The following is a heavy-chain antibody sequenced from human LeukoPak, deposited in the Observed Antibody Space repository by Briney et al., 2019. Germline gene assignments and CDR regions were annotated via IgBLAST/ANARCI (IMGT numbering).Heavy chain of an antibody. CDR1: GYSFTSYW. J-gene: IGHJ4*02. V-gene: IGHV5-51*01. CDR2: IYPHDSDT. CDR3: ARQKSSNDPFDF. D-gene: IGHD6-6*01. Sequence: GESLKISCKGSGYSFTSYWIGWVRQKPGKGLEWMGIIYPHDSDTTYSPSFQGQVTISADKSISTAYLQWSGLRASDTAIYYCARQKSSNDPFDFWGQGTLGTVSS.